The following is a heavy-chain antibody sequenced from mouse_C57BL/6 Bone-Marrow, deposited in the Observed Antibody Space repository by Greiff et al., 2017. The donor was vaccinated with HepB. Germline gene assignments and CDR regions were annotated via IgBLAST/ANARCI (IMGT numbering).Heavy chain of an antibody. Sequence: VQLQQSGSELRSPGSSVRLSCKDFDSEVFPIAYMSWVRQKPGHGFEWIGGLLPSIGRTIYGEKFEDKATLDADTLSNTAYLELNSLTSEDSAIYYCARPKYGNYVLYWYFDVWGTGTTVTVSS. CDR3: ARPKYGNYVLYWYFDV. V-gene: IGHV15-2*01. J-gene: IGHJ1*03. D-gene: IGHD2-1*01. CDR1: DSEVFPIAY. CDR2: LLPSIGRT.